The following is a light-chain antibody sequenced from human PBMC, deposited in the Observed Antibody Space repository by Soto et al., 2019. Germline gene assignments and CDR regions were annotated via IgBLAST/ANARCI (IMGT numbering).Light chain of an antibody. J-gene: IGLJ1*01. CDR3: QSYDSSLSAYV. Sequence: QSVLTQPPSVSGAPGQRVTISCTGSSSNIGAGYDVHWYQQLPGTAPKLLIYGNSNRPSAVPARFSGSKSGTSASLAITGLQAEDEADDYCQSYDSSLSAYVFGTGTKLTVL. CDR1: SSNIGAGYD. CDR2: GNS. V-gene: IGLV1-40*01.